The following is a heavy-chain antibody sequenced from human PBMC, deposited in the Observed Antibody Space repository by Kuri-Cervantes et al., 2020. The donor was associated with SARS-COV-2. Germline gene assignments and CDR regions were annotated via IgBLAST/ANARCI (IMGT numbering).Heavy chain of an antibody. V-gene: IGHV3-9*01. CDR2: ISWNSGSI. CDR1: GFTFDDYA. D-gene: IGHD3-22*01. CDR3: ARAMIVVVAFDY. J-gene: IGHJ4*02. Sequence: SLKISCAASGFTFDDYAMHWVRQAQGKGLEWVSGISWNSGSIGYADSVKGRFTISRDNAKNSLCLQMNSLRAEDTAVYYCARAMIVVVAFDYWGQGTLVTVSS.